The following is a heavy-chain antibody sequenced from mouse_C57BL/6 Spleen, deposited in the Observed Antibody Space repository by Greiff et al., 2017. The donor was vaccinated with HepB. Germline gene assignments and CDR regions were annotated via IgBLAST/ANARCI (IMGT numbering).Heavy chain of an antibody. CDR1: GFTFSDYY. V-gene: IGHV5-16*01. CDR3: ARDQRYFDV. CDR2: INYDGSST. Sequence: VKLVESEGGLVQPGSSMKLSCTASGFTFSDYYMAWVRQVPEKGLEWVANINYDGSSTYYLDSLKSRFIISRDNAKNILYLQMSSLKSEDTATYYCARDQRYFDVWGTGTTVTVSS. J-gene: IGHJ1*03.